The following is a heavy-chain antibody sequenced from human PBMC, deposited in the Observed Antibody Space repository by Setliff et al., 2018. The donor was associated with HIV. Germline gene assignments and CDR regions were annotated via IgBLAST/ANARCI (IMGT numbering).Heavy chain of an antibody. CDR3: AAVFTGEPGRSLDY. CDR1: GFTSGFTFTNYW. D-gene: IGHD1-26*01. V-gene: IGHV3-7*01. CDR2: INQNGREK. J-gene: IGHJ4*02. Sequence: GGSLRLSCAASGFTSGFTFTNYWMSWVRQAPGKGLEWVANINQNGREKYYVDSVKGRFTISRDNAKNSQYLLMSDLRAEDTAVYYCAAVFTGEPGRSLDYWGQGTPVTVSS.